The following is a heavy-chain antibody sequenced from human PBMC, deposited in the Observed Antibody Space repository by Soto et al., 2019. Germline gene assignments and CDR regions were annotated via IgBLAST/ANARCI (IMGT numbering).Heavy chain of an antibody. CDR2: INHSGST. CDR3: ARVGDYVLDY. J-gene: IGHJ4*02. CDR1: GGSFSGYY. V-gene: IGHV4-34*01. Sequence: QVQLQQWGAGLLKPSETLSLTCAVYGGSFSGYYWSWIRQPPGKGLEWIGEINHSGSTNYNPSLKSRVTISVDTSKNQFSLKLSSVTAADTAVYYCARVGDYVLDYWGQGTLVTVSS. D-gene: IGHD4-17*01.